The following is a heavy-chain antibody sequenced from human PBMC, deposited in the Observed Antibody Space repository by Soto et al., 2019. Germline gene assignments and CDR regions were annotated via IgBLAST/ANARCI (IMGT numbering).Heavy chain of an antibody. V-gene: IGHV1-46*01. CDR1: GYTFTSYY. CDR3: ARGESVRSYSGSSSPDFYYGMDV. CDR2: INPSGGST. Sequence: ASVKVSCKASGYTFTSYYMHWVRQAPGQGLEWMGIINPSGGSTSYAQKFQGRVTMTRDTSTSTVYMELSSLRSEDTAVYYCARGESVRSYSGSSSPDFYYGMDVWGQGTTVTVSS. J-gene: IGHJ6*02. D-gene: IGHD1-26*01.